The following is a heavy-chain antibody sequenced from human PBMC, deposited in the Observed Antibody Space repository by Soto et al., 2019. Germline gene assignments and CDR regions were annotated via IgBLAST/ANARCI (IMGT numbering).Heavy chain of an antibody. J-gene: IGHJ4*02. Sequence: GGSLRLSCSASGFTFSSYDMHWVRQGPGKGLEWVSAIGTAGDTNYAGSVKGRFTISRENAKNSLYLQMNSLRAGDTAIYFCARAIGPTIFDYWGQGTLVTVYS. D-gene: IGHD3-22*01. CDR2: IGTAGDT. CDR1: GFTFSSYD. CDR3: ARAIGPTIFDY. V-gene: IGHV3-13*04.